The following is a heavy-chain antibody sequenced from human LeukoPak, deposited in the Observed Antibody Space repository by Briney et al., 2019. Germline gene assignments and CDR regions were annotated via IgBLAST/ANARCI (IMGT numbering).Heavy chain of an antibody. CDR2: IIPIFGTA. CDR1: GGTFSSYA. V-gene: IGHV1-69*06. D-gene: IGHD3-9*01. J-gene: IGHJ3*02. CDR3: ASHYDILTGYSPAFDI. Sequence: GASVKVSCKASGGTFSSYAISWVRQAPGQGLEWMGGIIPIFGTANYAQKFQGRVTITADKSTSTAYMELSSLRSEDTAVYYCASHYDILTGYSPAFDIWGQGTMVTVSS.